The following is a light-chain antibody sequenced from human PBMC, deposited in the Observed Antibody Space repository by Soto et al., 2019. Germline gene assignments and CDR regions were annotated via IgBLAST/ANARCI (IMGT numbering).Light chain of an antibody. CDR1: QSITGRH. V-gene: IGKV3-20*01. J-gene: IGKJ1*01. CDR2: GAS. Sequence: EMVLTQSPVTLSLSPGERATLSCGASQSITGRHLGWYQQKPGQAPRLLIYGASNRATGIPDRFSGSGSGTDFTLTISRLEPEDFAVYYCQQYGSSGTFGQGTKVDIK. CDR3: QQYGSSGT.